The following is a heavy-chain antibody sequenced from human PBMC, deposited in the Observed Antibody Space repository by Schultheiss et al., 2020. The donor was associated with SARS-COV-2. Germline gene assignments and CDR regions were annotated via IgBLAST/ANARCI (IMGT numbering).Heavy chain of an antibody. J-gene: IGHJ6*02. V-gene: IGHV1-18*04. D-gene: IGHD6-19*01. CDR1: GYTFTNYG. CDR2: ISVFNGNT. CDR3: ARGLRIAVAGVVTCGMDV. Sequence: ASVKVSCRASGYTFTNYGISWVRQAPGLGLEWMGWISVFNGNTNYAQKLQGRVTMTTDTSTSTAYMELRSLRSEDTAVYYCARGLRIAVAGVVTCGMDVWGQGTTVTVSS.